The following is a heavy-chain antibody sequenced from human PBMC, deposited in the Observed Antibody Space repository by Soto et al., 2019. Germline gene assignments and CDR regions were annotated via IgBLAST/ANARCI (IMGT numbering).Heavy chain of an antibody. V-gene: IGHV3-23*01. CDR1: GFTFSSCA. D-gene: IGHD2-2*01. CDR2: IIDSGGST. J-gene: IGHJ4*02. CDR3: ARVPYCDRTGCYSYFDP. Sequence: PGGSLRLSCAASGFTFSSCAMGWVRQAPGKGLEWVSDIIDSGGSTYYADSMKGRFTISRDNAKNTLYLQMNSLRAEDTAVYYCARVPYCDRTGCYSYFDPWGQGALVTVSS.